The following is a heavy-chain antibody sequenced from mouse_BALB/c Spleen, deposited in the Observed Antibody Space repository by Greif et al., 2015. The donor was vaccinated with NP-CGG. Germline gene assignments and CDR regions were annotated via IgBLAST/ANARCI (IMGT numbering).Heavy chain of an antibody. Sequence: EVQLQQSGPDLVKPSQSLSLTCTVTGYSITSGYSWHWIRQSPGNKLEWMGHIHYSGSTNYNPSLKSRTSITRDTSKNQFFLQLNSVTTEDTATYYCARRGYDDYWGQGTTLTVSS. CDR3: ARRGYDDY. D-gene: IGHD2-14*01. CDR1: GYSITSGYS. CDR2: IHYSGST. V-gene: IGHV3-1*02. J-gene: IGHJ2*01.